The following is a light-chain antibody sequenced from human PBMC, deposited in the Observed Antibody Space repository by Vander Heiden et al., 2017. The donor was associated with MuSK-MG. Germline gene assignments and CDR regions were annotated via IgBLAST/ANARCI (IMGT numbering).Light chain of an antibody. J-gene: IGKJ1*01. CDR1: QSIRSW. V-gene: IGKV1-5*03. CDR2: KAS. Sequence: DIQMTQSPSTLSASVGDRVTITCRASQSIRSWLAWYQQKPGKAPKLLIYKASSLESGVPSRFSGSGSGTEFTLTISSLQPDDFATYYCQQYNSYSPEGTFGQGNKVEIK. CDR3: QQYNSYSPEGT.